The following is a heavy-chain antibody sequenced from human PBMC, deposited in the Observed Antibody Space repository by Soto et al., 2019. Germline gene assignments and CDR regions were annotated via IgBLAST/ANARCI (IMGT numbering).Heavy chain of an antibody. CDR1: GGTFSSYT. CDR2: IIPILGIA. J-gene: IGHJ5*02. V-gene: IGHV1-69*02. Sequence: QVQLVQSGAEVKKPGSSVKVSCKASGGTFSSYTISWVRQAPGQGLEWMGRIIPILGIANYAQKFQGRVTINAAKSTSTAYMELSSLRSEDTAGYYCARWSLCGFDPWGQGTLVTVSS. CDR3: ARWSLCGFDP. D-gene: IGHD2-21*01.